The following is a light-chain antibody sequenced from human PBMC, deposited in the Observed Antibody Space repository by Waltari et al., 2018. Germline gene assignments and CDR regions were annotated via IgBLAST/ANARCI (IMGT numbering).Light chain of an antibody. CDR2: DDS. CDR3: QVWDSNSDHVV. V-gene: IGLV3-21*02. Sequence: SYVLTQPPSVSVAPGQTARITCDGNNIESKSVLWFQQKPGQAPVLVVYDDSARPSGGPGGFCGYNSGNTATLTRSRVEVGDEADYHCQVWDSNSDHVVFGGGTRLTVL. CDR1: NIESKS. J-gene: IGLJ2*01.